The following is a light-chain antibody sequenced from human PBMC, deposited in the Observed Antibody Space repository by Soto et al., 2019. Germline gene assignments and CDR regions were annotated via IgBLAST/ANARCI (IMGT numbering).Light chain of an antibody. CDR3: QQSYSTPWT. V-gene: IGKV1-39*01. CDR2: AAS. J-gene: IGKJ4*01. Sequence: DIQMTQSPSSLSASVGDRVTITCRASQSIRSYLNWYQQKPGKAPKLLIYAASSLQSGVPSRFSGNGSGTDFTLTISSLQSEEFATYYWQQSYSTPWTFGGGTMVEIK. CDR1: QSIRSY.